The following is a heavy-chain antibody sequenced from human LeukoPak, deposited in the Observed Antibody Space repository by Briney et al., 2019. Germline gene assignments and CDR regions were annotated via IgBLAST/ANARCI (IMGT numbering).Heavy chain of an antibody. CDR1: GFTFSSYH. V-gene: IGHV3-21*01. CDR2: ISTSRNYI. CDR3: ARASSSWYYFDY. D-gene: IGHD6-13*01. Sequence: GGSLRLSCVVSGFTFSSYHMNWVRQAPGKGLEWVSSISTSRNYIYYADSVTGRFTISRDNAKNSLYLQMNSLRAEDTAVYYCARASSSWYYFDYWGQGTLVTVSS. J-gene: IGHJ4*02.